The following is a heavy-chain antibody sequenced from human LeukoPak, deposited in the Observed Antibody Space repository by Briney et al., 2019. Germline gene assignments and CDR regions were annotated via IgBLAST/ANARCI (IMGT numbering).Heavy chain of an antibody. CDR3: ARGGYDILTGYYHFDY. CDR1: GFTFSSYA. CDR2: ISGSGGST. Sequence: GGSLRLSCAASGFTFSSYAMSWVRQAPGKGLEWVSAISGSGGSTYYADSVKGRFTISRDNAKNSPYLQMNSLRAEDTAVYYCARGGYDILTGYYHFDYWGQGTLVTVSS. V-gene: IGHV3-23*01. D-gene: IGHD3-9*01. J-gene: IGHJ4*02.